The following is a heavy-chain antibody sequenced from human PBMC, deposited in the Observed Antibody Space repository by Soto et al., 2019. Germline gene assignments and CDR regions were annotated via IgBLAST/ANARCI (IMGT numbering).Heavy chain of an antibody. D-gene: IGHD3-10*01. CDR1: GLRFSSYG. Sequence: QVQLVESGGGVVQPGGSLRLSCAASGLRFSSYGIHWVRQAPGKGLQWVAVIWFDGSKQYYADSVKGRFNISRDNSKNTVYLQMNSLRADDTAVYYCARELLYGSGSRDCHYYGMDVWGHGTTVTVSS. V-gene: IGHV3-33*01. CDR3: ARELLYGSGSRDCHYYGMDV. J-gene: IGHJ6*02. CDR2: IWFDGSKQ.